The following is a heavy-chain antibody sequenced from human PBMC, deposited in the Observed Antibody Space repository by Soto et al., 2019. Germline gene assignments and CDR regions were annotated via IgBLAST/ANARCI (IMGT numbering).Heavy chain of an antibody. D-gene: IGHD3-10*01. V-gene: IGHV3-23*01. J-gene: IGHJ5*01. CDR2: MGGSGRST. CDR3: AKDYPGELLPACFDS. Sequence: LGGSLRLSCAASGFTFSSYAMTWVRQAPGKGLEWVSSMGGSGRSTYYTDSVKGRFTISRDNSKSTLYLQMTSLRGEDTALYYCAKDYPGELLPACFDSRGPGTLDTGSS. CDR1: GFTFSSYA.